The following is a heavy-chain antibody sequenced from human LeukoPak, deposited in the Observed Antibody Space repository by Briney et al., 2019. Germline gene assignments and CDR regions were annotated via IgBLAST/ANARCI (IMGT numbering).Heavy chain of an antibody. Sequence: GGSLRLSCAASGFTFNNYYMSWIRQAPGKGLEWISYINSSATTMYYTGSVKGRFTISRDNAKNSLYLQMNSLRAEDTAMYYCVREGGGSHHDYWGQGTLVIVSS. V-gene: IGHV3-11*01. CDR3: VREGGGSHHDY. CDR2: INSSATTM. D-gene: IGHD3-16*01. J-gene: IGHJ4*02. CDR1: GFTFNNYY.